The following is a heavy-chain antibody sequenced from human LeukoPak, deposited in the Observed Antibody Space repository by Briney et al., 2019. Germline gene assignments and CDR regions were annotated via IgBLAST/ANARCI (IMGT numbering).Heavy chain of an antibody. D-gene: IGHD4-17*01. CDR2: IYYSGST. J-gene: IGHJ2*01. CDR3: ARRALDYGDYVSYWYFDL. CDR1: GGSISSGGYY. V-gene: IGHV4-31*03. Sequence: PSQTLSLTCTVSGGSISSGGYYWSWIRQHPGKGLEWIGYIYYSGSTYYNPSLKSRVTISVDTSKNQFSLKLSSVTAADTAVYYCARRALDYGDYVSYWYFDLWGRGTLVTVSS.